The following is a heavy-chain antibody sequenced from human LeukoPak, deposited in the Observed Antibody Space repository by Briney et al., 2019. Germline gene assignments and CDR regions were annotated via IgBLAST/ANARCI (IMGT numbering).Heavy chain of an antibody. Sequence: GGSLRLSCAASGFTFSSHWMSWVRQAPGKGLEWVANIKQDGSEKYYVDSVKGRFTISRDNAKNSLYLQMNSLRAEDTAVYYCARAPYDSSGQVGYAFDIWGQGTMVTVSS. D-gene: IGHD3-22*01. J-gene: IGHJ3*02. CDR1: GFTFSSHW. CDR3: ARAPYDSSGQVGYAFDI. CDR2: IKQDGSEK. V-gene: IGHV3-7*04.